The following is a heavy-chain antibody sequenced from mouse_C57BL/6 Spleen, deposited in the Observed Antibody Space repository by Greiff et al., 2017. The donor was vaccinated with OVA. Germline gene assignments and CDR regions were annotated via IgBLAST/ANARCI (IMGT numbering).Heavy chain of an antibody. CDR3: ASGGYYGSSPWFAY. J-gene: IGHJ3*01. CDR1: GYTFTSYW. V-gene: IGHV1-69*01. Sequence: QVQLQQSGAELVMPGASVKLSCKASGYTFTSYWMHWVKQRPGQGLEWIGEIDPSDSYTNYNQKFKGKSTLTVDKSSSTAYMQLSSLTSEDSAVYYCASGGYYGSSPWFAYWGQGTLVTVSA. CDR2: IDPSDSYT. D-gene: IGHD1-1*01.